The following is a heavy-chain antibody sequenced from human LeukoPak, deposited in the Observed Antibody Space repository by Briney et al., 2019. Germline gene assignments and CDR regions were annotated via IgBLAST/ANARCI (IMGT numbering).Heavy chain of an antibody. CDR3: ARLHETGLLFDY. CDR1: CGSISIYY. CDR2: IYYSGTT. V-gene: IGHV4-59*08. D-gene: IGHD3-9*01. J-gene: IGHJ4*02. Sequence: KPSETLSLTCTVSCGSISIYYWSWIRQPPGKALEWFGYIYYSGTTNYNPSLKSRVTMSLDTSKNQLSLKLRSVTAADTAVYYCARLHETGLLFDYWGQGTLVAVSS.